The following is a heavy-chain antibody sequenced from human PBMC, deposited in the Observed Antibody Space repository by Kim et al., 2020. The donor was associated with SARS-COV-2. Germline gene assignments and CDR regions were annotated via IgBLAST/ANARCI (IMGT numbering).Heavy chain of an antibody. CDR2: ISSSSSYI. V-gene: IGHV3-21*01. CDR1: GFTFSSYS. D-gene: IGHD3-3*01. CDR3: ARDPIITIFGVVNPLLDGMDV. Sequence: GGSLRLSCAASGFTFSSYSMNWVRQAPGKGLEWVSSISSSSSYIYYADSVKGRFTISRDNAKNSLYLQMNSLRAEDTAVYYCARDPIITIFGVVNPLLDGMDVWGQGTTVTVSS. J-gene: IGHJ6*02.